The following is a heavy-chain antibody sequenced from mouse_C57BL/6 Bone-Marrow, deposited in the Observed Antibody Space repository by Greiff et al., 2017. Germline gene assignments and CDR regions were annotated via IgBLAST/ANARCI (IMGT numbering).Heavy chain of an antibody. CDR2: ISDGGSYT. V-gene: IGHV5-4*03. CDR1: GFTFSSYA. J-gene: IGHJ3*01. Sequence: EVNLVESGGGLVKPGGSLKLSCAASGFTFSSYAMSWVRQTPEKRLEWVATISDGGSYTYYPDNVKGRLTISRDNAKNNLYLQMSHLKSEDTAMYYCARRWFAYWGQGTLVTVSA. CDR3: ARRWFAY.